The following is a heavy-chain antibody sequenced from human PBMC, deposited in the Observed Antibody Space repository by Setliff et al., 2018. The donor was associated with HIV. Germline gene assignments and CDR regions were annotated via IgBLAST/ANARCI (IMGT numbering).Heavy chain of an antibody. CDR3: ARSPTNTYYNFWSGYSYLDY. CDR2: IYTSGST. J-gene: IGHJ4*02. CDR1: GGPISSGSYY. D-gene: IGHD3-3*01. V-gene: IGHV4-61*02. Sequence: SETLSLTCTVSGGPISSGSYYWSWIRQPAGKGLEWIGRIYTSGSTNYNPSLQSRVTISVDTPKNQFSLKLSSVTAADTAVYYCARSPTNTYYNFWSGYSYLDYWGQGTLVTVSS.